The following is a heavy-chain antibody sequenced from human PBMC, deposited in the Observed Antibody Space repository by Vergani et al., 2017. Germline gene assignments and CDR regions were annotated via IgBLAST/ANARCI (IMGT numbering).Heavy chain of an antibody. CDR3: ARAYSSTWYNY. V-gene: IGHV3-23*01. Sequence: EVQLLESGGDLVQPGGSLRLSCAASGFTFIMHAMSWVRQAPGKGLEWVSTLSASDRRTHYADSVKGRFTISRDISKNTLFLHMNSLRPEDTAVYYCARAYSSTWYNYWGQGTLVTVSS. CDR1: GFTFIMHA. J-gene: IGHJ4*02. D-gene: IGHD6-13*01. CDR2: LSASDRRT.